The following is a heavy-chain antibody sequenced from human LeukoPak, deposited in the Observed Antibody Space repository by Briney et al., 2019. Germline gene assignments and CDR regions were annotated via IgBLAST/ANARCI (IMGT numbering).Heavy chain of an antibody. J-gene: IGHJ4*02. CDR2: ISGSSSNI. CDR1: GFTFSSYS. D-gene: IGHD6-19*01. CDR3: AREIAVAGFDY. Sequence: GGSLRLSCAASGFTFSSYSMNWVRQAPGKGLEWVSSISGSSSNIYYADSVKGRFTISRDNAKNSLYLQMNSLRAEDTAVYYCAREIAVAGFDYWGQGTLVTVSS. V-gene: IGHV3-21*01.